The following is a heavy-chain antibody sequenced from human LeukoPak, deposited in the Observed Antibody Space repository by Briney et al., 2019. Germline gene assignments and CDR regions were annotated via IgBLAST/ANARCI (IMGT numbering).Heavy chain of an antibody. CDR1: GFTVSSNY. D-gene: IGHD5-12*01. V-gene: IGHV3-53*01. CDR3: ARDRKYSGYDH. J-gene: IGHJ5*02. Sequence: GGSLRLSCAASGFTVSSNYMSWVRQAPGKGLEWVSVIYSGGSTYYADSVKGRFTIPRDNSKNTLYLQMNSPRAEDTAVYYCARDRKYSGYDHWGQGTLVTVSS. CDR2: IYSGGST.